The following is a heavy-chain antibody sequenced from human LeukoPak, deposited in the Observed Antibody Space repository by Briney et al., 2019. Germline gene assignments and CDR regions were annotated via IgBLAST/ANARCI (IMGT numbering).Heavy chain of an antibody. V-gene: IGHV4-59*01. D-gene: IGHD2-15*01. CDR3: ARDSSGYCSGGSCLQNWFDP. Sequence: SETLSLTCTVSGGSISSYYWSWIRQPAGKGLEWIGYIEYSGSTNYNPSLKSRVTISVDTPKNQSSLKLSSVTAADTAVYYCARDSSGYCSGGSCLQNWFDPWGQGTLVTVSS. CDR2: IEYSGST. J-gene: IGHJ5*02. CDR1: GGSISSYY.